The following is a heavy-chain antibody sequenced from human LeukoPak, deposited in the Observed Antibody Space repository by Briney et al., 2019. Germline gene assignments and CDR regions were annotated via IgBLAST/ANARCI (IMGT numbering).Heavy chain of an antibody. Sequence: ASVKVSCKASGGTFSSYAISWVRQAPGRGLEWMGGIIPIFGTANYAQKFQGRVTITADESTSTAYMELSSLRSEDTAVYYCARSYRSTSNWFDPWGQGTLVTVSS. CDR3: ARSYRSTSNWFDP. V-gene: IGHV1-69*13. CDR2: IIPIFGTA. CDR1: GGTFSSYA. J-gene: IGHJ5*02. D-gene: IGHD2-2*01.